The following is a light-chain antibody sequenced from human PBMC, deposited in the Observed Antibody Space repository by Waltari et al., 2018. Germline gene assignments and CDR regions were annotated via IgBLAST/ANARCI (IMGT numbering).Light chain of an antibody. CDR1: SSNIGTNY. V-gene: IGLV1-47*01. CDR2: RNN. J-gene: IGLJ1*01. CDR3: AAWDDSLSGNV. Sequence: QSVLTQPPSASGNPGQRVTISCSGGSSNIGTNYVDWYQQPPGTAPNLLIFRNNQRPSGVPDRFSGSKSGTSASLAISGLRSEDEADYYCAAWDDSLSGNVFGTGTKVTAL.